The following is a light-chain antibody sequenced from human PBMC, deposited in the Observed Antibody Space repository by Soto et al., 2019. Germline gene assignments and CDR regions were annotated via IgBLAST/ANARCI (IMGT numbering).Light chain of an antibody. CDR2: STS. CDR1: TGAVTSGYY. Sequence: QTVVTQEPSLTVSPGGTVTLTCASSTGAVTSGYYPNWLQQKPGQAPRALIYSTSNQHSWNPARFSGSLLGGKAALTLSGVQPEDEAEYYCLLYYGGAQLVFGGGTKVNVL. CDR3: LLYYGGAQLV. V-gene: IGLV7-43*01. J-gene: IGLJ2*01.